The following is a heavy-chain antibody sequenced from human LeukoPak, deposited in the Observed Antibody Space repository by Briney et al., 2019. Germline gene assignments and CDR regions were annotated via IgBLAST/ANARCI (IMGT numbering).Heavy chain of an antibody. J-gene: IGHJ3*02. CDR1: GGSISSYY. CDR3: ARGIIYSSDAFDI. CDR2: IYYSGST. V-gene: IGHV4-59*01. Sequence: SETLSLTCTVSGGSISSYYWSWIRQPPGKGLEWIGYIYYSGSTNYNPSLKSRVTISVDTSKNQFSLELSSVTAADTAVYYCARGIIYSSDAFDIWGQGTMVTVSS. D-gene: IGHD6-13*01.